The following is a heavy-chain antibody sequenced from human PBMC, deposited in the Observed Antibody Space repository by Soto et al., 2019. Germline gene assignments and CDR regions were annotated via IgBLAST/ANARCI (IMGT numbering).Heavy chain of an antibody. V-gene: IGHV4-31*02. D-gene: IGHD3-3*01. CDR3: ARGVGITIFGAVTSRPFFDF. J-gene: IGHJ4*02. CDR2: IYYSGST. Sequence: WTWIRQRPGKGLEWIGYIYYSGSTFYNPSLKSRVIISVDTSKSFSLKLSSVTAADTAVYYCARGVGITIFGAVTSRPFFDFWGQGTLVTVSS.